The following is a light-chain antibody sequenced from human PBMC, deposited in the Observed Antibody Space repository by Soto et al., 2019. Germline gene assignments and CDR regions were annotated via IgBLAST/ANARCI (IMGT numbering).Light chain of an antibody. CDR1: QSVSSSY. CDR2: GAS. V-gene: IGKV3-20*01. J-gene: IGKJ1*01. CDR3: QQYDTFPRT. Sequence: EIVLTQSPGTLSLSPGERATLCWWASQSVSSSYLAWYQQKPGQAPRLLIHGASNRATGIPDRFSGSGSGTDFTLTITRLEPEDSAMYYCQQYDTFPRTFGQGTKVDI.